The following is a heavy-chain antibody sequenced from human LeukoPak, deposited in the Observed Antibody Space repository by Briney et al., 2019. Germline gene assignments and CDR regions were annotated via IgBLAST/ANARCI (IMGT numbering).Heavy chain of an antibody. CDR3: AREGGTGTTGDYYYYGMDV. Sequence: GGSLRLSCAASGFTFSSYGMHWVRQAPGKGLEGVAVIWYDGSNKYYADSVKGRFTISRDNSKNTLYLQMNSLRAEDTAVYYCAREGGTGTTGDYYYYGMDVWGQGTTVTVSS. J-gene: IGHJ6*02. D-gene: IGHD1-7*01. V-gene: IGHV3-33*01. CDR1: GFTFSSYG. CDR2: IWYDGSNK.